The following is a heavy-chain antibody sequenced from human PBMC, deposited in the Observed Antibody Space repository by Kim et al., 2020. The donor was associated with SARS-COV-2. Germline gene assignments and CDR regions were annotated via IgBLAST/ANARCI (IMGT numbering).Heavy chain of an antibody. CDR1: GFTFSSYW. Sequence: GGSLRLSCAASGFTFSSYWMHWVRQAPGKGLVWVSRINSDGSSTSYADSVKGRFTISRDNAKNTLYLQMNSLRAEDTAVYYCHIGERQGYYYGSESITMIVVVGKWGQGTLVTVSS. CDR3: HIGERQGYYYGSESITMIVVVGK. CDR2: INSDGSST. V-gene: IGHV3-74*01. J-gene: IGHJ4*02. D-gene: IGHD3-22*01.